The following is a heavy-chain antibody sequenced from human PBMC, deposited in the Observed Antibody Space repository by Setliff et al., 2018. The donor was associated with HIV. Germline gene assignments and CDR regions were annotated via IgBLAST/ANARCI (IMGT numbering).Heavy chain of an antibody. Sequence: PSETLSLTCFVYGTSFSDHYWSWVRQTPGKGLEWIGEMNQSGTTNYNPSLKSRVTMSIDTSERQFSLKLTSVTAADTAVYYCVRWYYCVSGACYRADYWGQGTMVTVSS. CDR3: VRWYYCVSGACYRADY. J-gene: IGHJ4*02. CDR1: GTSFSDHY. V-gene: IGHV4-34*01. D-gene: IGHD2-21*02. CDR2: MNQSGTT.